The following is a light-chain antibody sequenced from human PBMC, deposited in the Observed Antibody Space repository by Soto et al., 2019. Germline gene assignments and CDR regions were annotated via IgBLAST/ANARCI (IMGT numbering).Light chain of an antibody. V-gene: IGLV2-18*01. CDR2: EVS. J-gene: IGLJ1*01. CDR1: SSDVGSYNR. CDR3: SLYKSGSTYV. Sequence: QSALTQPPSVSGSPGQSVTISCTGTSSDVGSYNRISWYQQPPGTAPKLIMYEVSNRPSGVPDRFSGSKSGSTASLTISGLQAEDEADYYCSLYKSGSTYVFGTGTKLTVL.